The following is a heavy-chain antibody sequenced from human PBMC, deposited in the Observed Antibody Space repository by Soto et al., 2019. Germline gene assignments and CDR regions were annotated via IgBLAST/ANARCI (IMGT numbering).Heavy chain of an antibody. CDR3: ARRAETNGWNGFGADKYYFDF. CDR2: MNPNTGNS. Sequence: QVQLVQSGAEVRKPGASVKVSCEASGYTFTSYDIYWVRQATGQGLEWMGWMNPNTGNSGYAQKFQGRVTMTSDTSISTVNMELSSLRSEDTAVYYCARRAETNGWNGFGADKYYFDFWGQGTLVTVSS. CDR1: GYTFTSYD. J-gene: IGHJ4*02. V-gene: IGHV1-8*01. D-gene: IGHD1-1*01.